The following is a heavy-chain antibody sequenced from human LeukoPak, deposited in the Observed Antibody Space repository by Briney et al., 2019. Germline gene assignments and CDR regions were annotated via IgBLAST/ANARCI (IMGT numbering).Heavy chain of an antibody. Sequence: SETLSLTCTVSGYSISSGYYWGWIRQPPGKGLEWIGSIYHSGSTYYNPSLKSRVTILVDTSKNQFSLKLSSVTAADTAVYYCASPNDDGFDYWGQGTLVTVSS. D-gene: IGHD1-1*01. CDR2: IYHSGST. V-gene: IGHV4-38-2*02. CDR3: ASPNDDGFDY. CDR1: GYSISSGYY. J-gene: IGHJ4*02.